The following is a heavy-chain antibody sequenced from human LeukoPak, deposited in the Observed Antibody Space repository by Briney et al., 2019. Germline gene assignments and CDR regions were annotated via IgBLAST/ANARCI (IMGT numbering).Heavy chain of an antibody. V-gene: IGHV3-53*01. CDR1: GFTVSSNY. D-gene: IGHD1-26*01. Sequence: GGSLRLSCAASGFTVSSNYMSWVRQAPGKGLEWVSVFYSGGSTYYADSVKGRFTISRDNSKNTLYLQMNSLRAEDTAVYYCAGIVGATRSLDYWGQGTLVTVSS. J-gene: IGHJ4*02. CDR3: AGIVGATRSLDY. CDR2: FYSGGST.